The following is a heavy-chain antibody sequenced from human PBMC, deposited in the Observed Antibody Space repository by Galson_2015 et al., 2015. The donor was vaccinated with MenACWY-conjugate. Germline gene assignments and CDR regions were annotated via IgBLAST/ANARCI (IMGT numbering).Heavy chain of an antibody. V-gene: IGHV1-46*01. D-gene: IGHD4-23*01. Sequence: QSGAEVKKPGASVKVSCKASGYTFTSYGISWVRQVPGQGLEWMGIINPSGGSTSYAQKFQGRVTMTRDTSTSTVYMELSSLRSEDTAVYYCARVDTVVTPYYFDYWGQGTLVTVSS. CDR3: ARVDTVVTPYYFDY. CDR2: INPSGGST. CDR1: GYTFTSYG. J-gene: IGHJ4*02.